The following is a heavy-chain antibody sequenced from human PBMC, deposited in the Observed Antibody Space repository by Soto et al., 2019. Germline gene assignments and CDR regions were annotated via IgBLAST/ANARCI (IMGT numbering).Heavy chain of an antibody. CDR2: IYYSGST. CDR3: ARGIAAAVYSDWFDP. J-gene: IGHJ5*02. Sequence: PSETLSLTCTVSGGSISSGGYYWSWIRQHPGKGLEWIGYIYYSGSTYYNPSLKSRVTISVDTPKNQFSLKLSSVTAADTAVYYCARGIAAAVYSDWFDPWGQGTLVTVSS. V-gene: IGHV4-31*03. CDR1: GGSISSGGYY. D-gene: IGHD6-13*01.